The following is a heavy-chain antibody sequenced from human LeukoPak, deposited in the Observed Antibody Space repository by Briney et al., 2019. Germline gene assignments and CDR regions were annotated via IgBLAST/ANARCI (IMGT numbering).Heavy chain of an antibody. V-gene: IGHV4-31*03. CDR1: GTSISSGAYS. J-gene: IGHJ4*02. Sequence: PSETLSLTCTVSGTSISSGAYSWSWVRQHPGKGLECIAYIYYSGNTYYNPSLKRRVTISVDTSKNQFSLKLSSVTAADTAVYYCARTITIFGALGYFDYWGQGTLVTVSS. CDR2: IYYSGNT. D-gene: IGHD3-3*01. CDR3: ARTITIFGALGYFDY.